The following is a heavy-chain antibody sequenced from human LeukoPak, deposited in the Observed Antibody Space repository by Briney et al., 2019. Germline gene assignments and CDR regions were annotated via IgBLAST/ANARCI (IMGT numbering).Heavy chain of an antibody. J-gene: IGHJ5*02. CDR1: GGSMSGFY. D-gene: IGHD4-17*01. V-gene: IGHV4-59*01. CDR3: ARVFTMTHIGVWFDP. Sequence: SETLSLTCTVSGGSMSGFYWSWMRQPPGRGLEWIAYIYYTGGIKYNPSLKSRVTMSVDTSKNQFSLQLSSVTTADTAVYYCARVFTMTHIGVWFDPWGQGTLVTVSS. CDR2: IYYTGGI.